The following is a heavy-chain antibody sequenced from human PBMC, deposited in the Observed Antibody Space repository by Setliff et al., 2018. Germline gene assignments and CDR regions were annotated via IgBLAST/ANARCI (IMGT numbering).Heavy chain of an antibody. CDR2: INPKNGGA. J-gene: IGHJ6*03. V-gene: IGHV1-2*02. CDR3: ARAEYTSSSLYYYMDV. D-gene: IGHD6-6*01. Sequence: ASVKVSCKASGYTFTSYYIHWVRQAPGQGPEWMGVINPKNGGATYPQNLQGRVTMTRDTAISTAYMELSRLTSDDTAVYYCARAEYTSSSLYYYMDVWGKGTTVTVSS. CDR1: GYTFTSYY.